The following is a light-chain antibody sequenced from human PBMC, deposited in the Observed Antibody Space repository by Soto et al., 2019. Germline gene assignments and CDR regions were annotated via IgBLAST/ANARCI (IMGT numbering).Light chain of an antibody. Sequence: EIVMTQSPATLSVSPVGIATLSCMASQSISDNLAWYQQKPGQAPRLLIYGASTRATGIPARFSGSGSGTEFTLTISSLQSEDIALYYCQQYNNWPRTFGQGTKVDIK. CDR3: QQYNNWPRT. CDR2: GAS. V-gene: IGKV3-15*01. CDR1: QSISDN. J-gene: IGKJ1*01.